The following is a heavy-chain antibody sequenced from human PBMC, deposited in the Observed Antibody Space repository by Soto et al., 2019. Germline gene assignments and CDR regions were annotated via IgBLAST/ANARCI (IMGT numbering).Heavy chain of an antibody. V-gene: IGHV1-18*01. CDR3: ARGRYGDY. Sequence: QVHLVQSGAEVKKPGASVKVSCQGSGYAFTTYGITWVRQAPGQGLEWMGWISAHNGNTNYAQKLQGRVTMTRDTSTSTAYIELRSLRYDDTAMYYCARGRYGDYWGQGALGTVSS. CDR1: GYAFTTYG. CDR2: ISAHNGNT. J-gene: IGHJ4*02. D-gene: IGHD1-1*01.